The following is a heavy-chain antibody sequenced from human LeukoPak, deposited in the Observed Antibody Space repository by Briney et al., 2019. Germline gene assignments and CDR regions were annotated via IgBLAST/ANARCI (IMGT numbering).Heavy chain of an antibody. CDR2: INPNDGGT. V-gene: IGHV1-46*01. CDR3: ARAYSGFGAFDY. D-gene: IGHD5-12*01. J-gene: IGHJ4*02. CDR1: GYIFITHY. Sequence: ASVKVSCKASGYIFITHYMHWVRQAPGQGLEWMGIINPNDGGTAYAQKFQGRVAMTRDTSISTAYMELSSLASDDTAVYFCARAYSGFGAFDYWGQGTLVTVSS.